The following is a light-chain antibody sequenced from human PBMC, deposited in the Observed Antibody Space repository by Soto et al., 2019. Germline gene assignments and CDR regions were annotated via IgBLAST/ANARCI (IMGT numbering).Light chain of an antibody. Sequence: EIVLTQSPATLSLSPGEGATVSCRASQSVSSHLAWYQQKRGQAPRLLIYDASSRASGIPARFSGRGSGTDFTLTISYLEPEDFAVYYCQQYNNWPPITFGQGTRLEIK. V-gene: IGKV3-11*01. CDR2: DAS. CDR1: QSVSSH. J-gene: IGKJ5*01. CDR3: QQYNNWPPIT.